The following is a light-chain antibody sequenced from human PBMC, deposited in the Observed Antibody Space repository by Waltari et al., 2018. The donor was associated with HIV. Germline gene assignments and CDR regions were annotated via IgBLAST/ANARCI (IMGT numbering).Light chain of an antibody. V-gene: IGLV3-10*01. CDR3: YSTDRK. CDR1: ALPKKY. J-gene: IGLJ2*01. Sequence: SDELTQPPSVSVSPGQTARITCSGDALPKKYVYWYQQKSGQAPVLVIFEDYKRPSGIPERFAGSSSGTVATLNISGAQVDDEADYYCYSTDRKFGGGTKLTVL. CDR2: EDY.